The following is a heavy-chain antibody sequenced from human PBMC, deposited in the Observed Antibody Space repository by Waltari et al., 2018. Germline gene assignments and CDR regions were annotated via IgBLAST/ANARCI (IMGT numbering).Heavy chain of an antibody. Sequence: QVQLVESGGGVVQPGRSLRLSCAASGFTFSSYAMHWVRQAPGKGLEWVAVISYDGSNKSYADSVKGRFTISRDNSKNTLYLQMNSLRAEDTAVYYCARDRGEAFDIWGQGTMVTVSS. CDR1: GFTFSSYA. J-gene: IGHJ3*02. CDR3: ARDRGEAFDI. D-gene: IGHD3-10*01. CDR2: ISYDGSNK. V-gene: IGHV3-30-3*01.